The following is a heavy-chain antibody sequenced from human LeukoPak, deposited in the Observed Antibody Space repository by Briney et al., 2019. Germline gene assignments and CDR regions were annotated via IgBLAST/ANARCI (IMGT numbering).Heavy chain of an antibody. Sequence: KTGGSLRLSCAASGFTFSSHPMHWVRQAPGKGLEWVSSISSSSSYIYYADSVKGRFTISRDNAKNSLYLQMNSLRAEDTAVYYCARKYCSGGSCFSLSNWFDPWGQGTLVTVSS. CDR1: GFTFSSHP. D-gene: IGHD2-15*01. V-gene: IGHV3-21*01. J-gene: IGHJ5*02. CDR3: ARKYCSGGSCFSLSNWFDP. CDR2: ISSSSSYI.